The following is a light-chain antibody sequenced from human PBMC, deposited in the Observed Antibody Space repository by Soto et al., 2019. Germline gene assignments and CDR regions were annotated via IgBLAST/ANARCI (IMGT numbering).Light chain of an antibody. V-gene: IGKV3-15*01. J-gene: IGKJ5*01. Sequence: EIVMTQSPPTLSVSPGEVATLSCRASQSISNNLAWYQQRPGQAPRLLIYGTSTRATGIPDRFRGSRSGTDFTLTISSLQPEDSATYYCHQYYNRPPWTVGQGTRLEIK. CDR2: GTS. CDR1: QSISNN. CDR3: HQYYNRPPWT.